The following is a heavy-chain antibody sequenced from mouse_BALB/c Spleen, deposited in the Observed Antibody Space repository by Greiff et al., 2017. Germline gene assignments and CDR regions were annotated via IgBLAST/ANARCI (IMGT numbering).Heavy chain of an antibody. J-gene: IGHJ4*01. V-gene: IGHV5-17*02. CDR3: ARSGTSFDY. CDR1: GFTFSSFG. CDR2: ISSGSSTI. Sequence: DVMLVESGGGLVQPGGSRKLSCAASGFTFSSFGMHWVRQAPEKGLEWVAYISSGSSTIYYADTVKGRFTISRDNPKNTLFLQMTSLRSEDTAMYYCARSGTSFDYWGQGTSVTVSS. D-gene: IGHD4-1*01.